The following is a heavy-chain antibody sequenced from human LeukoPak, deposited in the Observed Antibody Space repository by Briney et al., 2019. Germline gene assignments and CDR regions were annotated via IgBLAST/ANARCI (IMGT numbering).Heavy chain of an antibody. CDR1: GFTVSSNY. D-gene: IGHD3-22*01. V-gene: IGHV3-11*01. CDR2: ISSSGSTI. CDR3: ARDSMAYDTPQGVDY. Sequence: GGSLRLSCAASGFTVSSNYMSWVRQAPGKGLEWVSYISSSGSTIYYADSVKGRFTISRDNAKNSLYLQMNSLRAEDTAVYYCARDSMAYDTPQGVDYWGQGTLVTVSS. J-gene: IGHJ4*02.